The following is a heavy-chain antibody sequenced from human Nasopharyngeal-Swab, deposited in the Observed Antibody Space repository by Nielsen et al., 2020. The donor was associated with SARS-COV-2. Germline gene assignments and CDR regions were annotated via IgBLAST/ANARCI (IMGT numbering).Heavy chain of an antibody. J-gene: IGHJ6*02. CDR3: ARHPITIFGVVIDYYYYGMDV. CDR1: GYTFTSYD. CDR2: MNPNSGNT. Sequence: ASVKVSCKASGYTFTSYDINWVRQATGQGLEWMGWMNPNSGNTGYAQKFQGRVTMTRNTSISTAYMELSSPRSEDTAVYYCARHPITIFGVVIDYYYYGMDVWGQGTTVTVSS. D-gene: IGHD3-3*01. V-gene: IGHV1-8*01.